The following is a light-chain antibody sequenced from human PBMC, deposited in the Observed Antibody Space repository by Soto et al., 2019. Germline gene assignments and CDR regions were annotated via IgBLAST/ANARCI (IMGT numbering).Light chain of an antibody. CDR2: SNN. J-gene: IGLJ3*02. CDR1: SSNIGSNI. V-gene: IGLV1-44*01. CDR3: AAWDDVLNGVV. Sequence: QSVLTQSPSASGTPGQRVTISCFGSSSNIGSNIVNWYQQVPGTAPKLLIHSNNQRPSGVPDRFSGSKSGTSASLAISGLQSEDEADYYCAAWDDVLNGVVFGGGTKLTVL.